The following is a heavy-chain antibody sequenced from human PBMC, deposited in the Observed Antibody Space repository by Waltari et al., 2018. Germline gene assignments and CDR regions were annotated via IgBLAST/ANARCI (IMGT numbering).Heavy chain of an antibody. V-gene: IGHV3-33*01. CDR2: IRAGGSDK. CDR1: GFSFDIYG. CDR3: ARENYNGAAGDY. D-gene: IGHD6-13*01. J-gene: IGHJ4*02. Sequence: QVQLVESGGGVVQPGRSRRLSWETSGFSFDIYGMHWVRQVPGKGLEWVAVIRAGGSDKFYRDSVKGRFTVSRDTSTNTLYLQMDSLRAEDTAVYYCARENYNGAAGDYWGQGTLVTVSS.